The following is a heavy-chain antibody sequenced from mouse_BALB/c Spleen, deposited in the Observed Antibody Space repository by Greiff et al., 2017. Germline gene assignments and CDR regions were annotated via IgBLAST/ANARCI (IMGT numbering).Heavy chain of an antibody. Sequence: VHVMQSGADLVKPGASLKISCTASGYTFTDYYMNWVKQTPGQGLEWIGWINPGSGNTKYTEKFKGRATLTVDTTSNTAYMQLSSLTSEDTAVYCYGRTEYGDLFAYWGQGTLVTVSA. CDR1: GYTFTDYY. D-gene: IGHD2-13*01. CDR2: INPGSGNT. V-gene: IGHV1-84*02. J-gene: IGHJ3*01. CDR3: GRTEYGDLFAY.